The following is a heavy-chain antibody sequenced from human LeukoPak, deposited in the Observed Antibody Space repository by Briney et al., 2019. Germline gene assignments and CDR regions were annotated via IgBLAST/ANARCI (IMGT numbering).Heavy chain of an antibody. CDR3: ARVNVANYYMDV. Sequence: ASVKVSCKASGGTFSSYAISWVRQAPGQGLEWMGGIIPIFGTANYAQKFQGRVTITADESTGTAYMELSSLRSEDTAVYYCARVNVANYYMDVWGKGTTVTVSS. CDR1: GGTFSSYA. CDR2: IIPIFGTA. D-gene: IGHD2-15*01. V-gene: IGHV1-69*01. J-gene: IGHJ6*03.